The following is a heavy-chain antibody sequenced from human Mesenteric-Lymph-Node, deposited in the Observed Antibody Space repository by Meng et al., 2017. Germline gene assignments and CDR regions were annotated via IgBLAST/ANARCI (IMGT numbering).Heavy chain of an antibody. J-gene: IGHJ1*01. Sequence: LQQSGAALFESSATLSLTWPVHGVLLGCYYSGRHRQPTGKVLVWIGEINHSESTNYHPSLKSRVTIAVDRSKNQFSLRLSSVTAADTAVYHCLRGSGGSVWGQGTLVTVSS. CDR2: INHSEST. V-gene: IGHV4-34*01. CDR1: GVLLGCYY. D-gene: IGHD3-10*01. CDR3: LRGSGGSV.